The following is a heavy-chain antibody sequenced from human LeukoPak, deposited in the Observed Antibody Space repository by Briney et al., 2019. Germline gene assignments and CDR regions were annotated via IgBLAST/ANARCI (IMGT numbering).Heavy chain of an antibody. CDR2: INTNTGNP. Sequence: ASVEVSCKASGYTFTSYAMNWVRQAPGQGLEWMGWINTNTGNPTYAQGFTGRFVFSLDTSVSTAYLQISSLKAEDTAVYYCARDRVWYYDSRAPFGYWGQGTLVTVSS. CDR3: ARDRVWYYDSRAPFGY. D-gene: IGHD3-22*01. V-gene: IGHV7-4-1*02. J-gene: IGHJ4*02. CDR1: GYTFTSYA.